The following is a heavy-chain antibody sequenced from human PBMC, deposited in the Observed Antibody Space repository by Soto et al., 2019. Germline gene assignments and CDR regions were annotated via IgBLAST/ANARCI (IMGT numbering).Heavy chain of an antibody. Sequence: VQLVESGGGLVQPGESLRLSCSASGFTFNGYPMYWVRQAPGRGLEYVSLISANGDNTHYADSVKGRFSISRDNSKKTLYLQMSSLRAEDTALYYCVKGAGWLQDVDYWGQGTLVTVSS. CDR2: ISANGDNT. D-gene: IGHD5-12*01. V-gene: IGHV3-64D*08. CDR1: GFTFNGYP. J-gene: IGHJ4*02. CDR3: VKGAGWLQDVDY.